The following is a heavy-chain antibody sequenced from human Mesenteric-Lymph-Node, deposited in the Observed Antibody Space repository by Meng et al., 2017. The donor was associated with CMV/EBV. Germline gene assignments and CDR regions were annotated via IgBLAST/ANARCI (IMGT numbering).Heavy chain of an antibody. CDR3: ARGSGSGRYFNSY. CDR1: GGYLSGMY. J-gene: IGHJ4*01. Sequence: CAVYGGYLSGMYWNWIRQPQGKGLEWIGEIKRGEETNYNPSLKSRVTISVDTSKNQFSLKLSSVTAADTAVYCCARGSGSGRYFNSYWGHGTLVTVSS. CDR2: IKRGEET. D-gene: IGHD3-10*01. V-gene: IGHV4-34*01.